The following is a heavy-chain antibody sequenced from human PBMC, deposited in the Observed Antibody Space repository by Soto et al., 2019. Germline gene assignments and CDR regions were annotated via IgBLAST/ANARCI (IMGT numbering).Heavy chain of an antibody. CDR2: IYHSGTP. CDR1: GGSIRTPDW. V-gene: IGHV4-4*02. J-gene: IGHJ5*02. CDR3: ARVTSVLGSEEAYVGSWFDP. D-gene: IGHD5-12*01. Sequence: SETLSLTCTASGGSIRTPDWWSWVRQTPEKGLEWIGEIYHSGTPNYNPSLKSRVSMSVDKSNNQFSLKLYSVTAADTAVYYCARVTSVLGSEEAYVGSWFDPWGQGTLVTVSS.